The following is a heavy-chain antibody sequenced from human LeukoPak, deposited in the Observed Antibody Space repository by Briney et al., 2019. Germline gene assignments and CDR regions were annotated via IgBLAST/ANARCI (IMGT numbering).Heavy chain of an antibody. J-gene: IGHJ5*02. CDR1: GGSISSYY. V-gene: IGHV4-59*08. CDR2: IYYSGST. D-gene: IGHD3-22*01. Sequence: SETLSLTCTVSGGSISSYYWSWIRQPPGKGLEWIGYIYYSGSTNYNPSLKSRVTISADTSKNQFSLKLSSVTAADTAVYYCARLGYYYDINWFDPWGQGTLVTVSS. CDR3: ARLGYYYDINWFDP.